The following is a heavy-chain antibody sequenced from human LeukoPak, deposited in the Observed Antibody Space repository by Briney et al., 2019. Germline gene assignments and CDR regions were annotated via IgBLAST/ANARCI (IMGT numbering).Heavy chain of an antibody. CDR2: INDSGTI. V-gene: IGHV4-34*01. J-gene: IGHJ6*03. D-gene: IGHD1-7*01. CDR1: GGSFSDYY. Sequence: PSETLSLTCAVYGGSFSDYYWRWIRQPPGKGLEWIGEINDSGTINYNPSLMSRVTISVDKSKNQFSLKLSSVTAADTAVYYCARRWNYGRNYYIDVWGKGATVSVSS. CDR3: ARRWNYGRNYYIDV.